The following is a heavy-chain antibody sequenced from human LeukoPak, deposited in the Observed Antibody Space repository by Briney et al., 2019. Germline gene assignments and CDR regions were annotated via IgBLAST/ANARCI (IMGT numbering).Heavy chain of an antibody. V-gene: IGHV4-4*07. CDR3: ARVAQKLERIAVAGTSEWRANWYFDL. J-gene: IGHJ2*01. Sequence: SETLSLTCTVSGFSISTHYYWVWIRQPAGKGLECIGRIYTSGSTNYNPSLKRRVTMSVDTSKNHFSLKLSSVTAADTAVYYCARVAQKLERIAVAGTSEWRANWYFDLWGRGTLVTVSS. CDR2: IYTSGST. CDR1: GFSISTHYY. D-gene: IGHD6-19*01.